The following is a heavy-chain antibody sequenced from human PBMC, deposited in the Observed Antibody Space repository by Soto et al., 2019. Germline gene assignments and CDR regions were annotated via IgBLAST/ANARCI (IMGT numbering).Heavy chain of an antibody. D-gene: IGHD3-16*01. J-gene: IGHJ5*02. Sequence: SETLSLTCGVTGGSISCTRWWPWVRQPPRKGLEWIRYIYDVERTNCNPSLRGRFTISLVQSKNQFPLKLNSVTAPTTPGPSPGSVCEGPRHVVGRQLLFGVLALLSQWPKWFDPWGQGTLVTVSS. V-gene: IGHV4-4*02. CDR3: GSVCEGPRHVVGRQLLFGVLALLSQWPKWFDP. CDR1: GGSISCTRW. CDR2: IYDVERT.